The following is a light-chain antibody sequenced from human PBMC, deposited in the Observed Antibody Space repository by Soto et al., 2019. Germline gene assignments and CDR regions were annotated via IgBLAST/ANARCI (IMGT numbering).Light chain of an antibody. CDR2: GAS. CDR1: QSFSNNY. CDR3: QQYGSSGT. J-gene: IGKJ1*01. V-gene: IGKV3-20*01. Sequence: EIVLTHSPGTLSLSPGERATLSCRASQSFSNNYLAWYQQKPGQAPRLLIHGASNRATGIPDRFSGSGSGTDFTLTISRPEPEDFEVYYCQQYGSSGTFGQGTKVDIK.